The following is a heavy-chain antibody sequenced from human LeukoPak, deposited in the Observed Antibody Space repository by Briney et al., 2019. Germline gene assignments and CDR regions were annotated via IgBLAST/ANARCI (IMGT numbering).Heavy chain of an antibody. D-gene: IGHD3-22*01. CDR3: ARDPNYYDSSGYYPGAFDI. J-gene: IGHJ3*02. V-gene: IGHV1-69*04. CDR2: TIPILGIA. Sequence: ASVKVSCKASGGTFSSYTISWVRQAPGQGLEWMGRTIPILGIANYAQKFQGRVTITADKSTSTAYMELSSLRSEDTAVYYCARDPNYYDSSGYYPGAFDIWGQGTMVTVSS. CDR1: GGTFSSYT.